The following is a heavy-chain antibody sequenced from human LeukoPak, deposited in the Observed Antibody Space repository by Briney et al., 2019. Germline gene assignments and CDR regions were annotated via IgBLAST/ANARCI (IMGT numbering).Heavy chain of an antibody. V-gene: IGHV3-33*01. D-gene: IGHD1-1*01. J-gene: IGHJ4*02. CDR1: GFTFSSYG. CDR3: ARDRGERYFDY. CDR2: IWYDGSNR. Sequence: PGGSLRLSCAASGFTFSSYGMHWVRQAPDKGLEWVAIIWYDGSNRYYADSVKGRFIISRDNSKNTLYLQMNSLRAEDTAVYYCARDRGERYFDYWGQGTLVTVSS.